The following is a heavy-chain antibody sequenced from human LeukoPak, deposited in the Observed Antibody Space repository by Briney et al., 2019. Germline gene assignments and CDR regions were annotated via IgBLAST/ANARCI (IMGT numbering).Heavy chain of an antibody. V-gene: IGHV3-43D*03. Sequence: GGSLRLSCAASGFTFSRYWMHWVRQAPGKGLVWVSLISWDGGSTYYADSVKGRFTISRDNSKNSLYLQMNSLRPEDTALYYCAKSHYYHSSTKTAYFDFWGQGTLVTVSS. J-gene: IGHJ4*02. CDR3: AKSHYYHSSTKTAYFDF. CDR1: GFTFSRYW. D-gene: IGHD3-22*01. CDR2: ISWDGGST.